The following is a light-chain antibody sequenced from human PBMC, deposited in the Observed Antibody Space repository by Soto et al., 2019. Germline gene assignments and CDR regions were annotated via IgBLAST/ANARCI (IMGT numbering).Light chain of an antibody. Sequence: EIVLTQSPGTLSLSPGERATISCRASQSVSNNYLAWYQQKPGQAPRLLIYGASNRATGIPDRSSGSGAGTDFTLTISRLEPEDFAVYYCQQYGSSGTFGQGTKVDIK. CDR2: GAS. V-gene: IGKV3-20*01. CDR3: QQYGSSGT. CDR1: QSVSNNY. J-gene: IGKJ1*01.